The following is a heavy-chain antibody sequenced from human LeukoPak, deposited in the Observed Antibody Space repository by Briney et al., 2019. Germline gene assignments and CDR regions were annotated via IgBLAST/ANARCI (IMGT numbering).Heavy chain of an antibody. CDR3: AKAITVTTSRLADY. Sequence: GGSLRLSCAASGFIFSSYAMIWVRRAPGKGLEWVSSISGNGDNTYYADSVKGRFTISRDNSKNTLYLQMNSLRAEDTAVYYCAKAITVTTSRLADYWGQGTLVTVSS. J-gene: IGHJ4*02. CDR2: ISGNGDNT. D-gene: IGHD4-17*01. CDR1: GFIFSSYA. V-gene: IGHV3-23*01.